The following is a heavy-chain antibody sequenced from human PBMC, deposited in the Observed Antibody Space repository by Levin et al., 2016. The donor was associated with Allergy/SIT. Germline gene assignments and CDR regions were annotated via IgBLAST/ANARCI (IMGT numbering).Heavy chain of an antibody. D-gene: IGHD6-19*01. V-gene: IGHV3-48*01. CDR1: GFTFSSYS. CDR3: ARDGEQWLLTGYYYYGMDV. CDR2: ISSSSSTI. J-gene: IGHJ6*02. Sequence: GESLKISCAASGFTFSSYSMNWVRQAPGKGLEWVSYISSSSSTIYYADSVKGRFTISRDNAKNSLYLQMNSLRAEDTAVYYCARDGEQWLLTGYYYYGMDVWGQGTTVTVSS.